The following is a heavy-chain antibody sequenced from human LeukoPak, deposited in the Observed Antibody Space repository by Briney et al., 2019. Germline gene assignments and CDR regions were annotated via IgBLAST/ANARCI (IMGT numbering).Heavy chain of an antibody. CDR3: ARGKSRGSHIDY. V-gene: IGHV4-38-2*01. CDR1: GFPFSAYE. J-gene: IGHJ4*02. D-gene: IGHD1-26*01. CDR2: IYYSGST. Sequence: GSLRLSCAASGFPFSAYEMNWVRQAPGKGLEWIGSIYYSGSTYYNPSLKSRVTISVDTSKNQFSLRLRSVTAADTAVYYCARGKSRGSHIDYWGQGTLVTVSS.